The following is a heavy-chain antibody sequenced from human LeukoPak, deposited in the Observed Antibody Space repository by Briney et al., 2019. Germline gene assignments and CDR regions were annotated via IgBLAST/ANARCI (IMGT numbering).Heavy chain of an antibody. V-gene: IGHV1-18*01. D-gene: IGHD4-17*01. Sequence: ASVKVSCKASGYTFTNYGISWVRQASGQGLEWMGWISADNGNTNYAQKFQDRVFMTTDTSTSTAYMELRSLRSDDTAVYYCAREALSDHGDYVSDVWGKGTTVTVSS. CDR2: ISADNGNT. CDR1: GYTFTNYG. CDR3: AREALSDHGDYVSDV. J-gene: IGHJ6*04.